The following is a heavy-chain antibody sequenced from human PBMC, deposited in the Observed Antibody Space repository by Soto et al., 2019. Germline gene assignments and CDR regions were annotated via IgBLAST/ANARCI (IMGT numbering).Heavy chain of an antibody. Sequence: PSETLSLTCTVSGGSISSYYWSWIRQPPGKGLEWIGYIYYSGSTNYNPSLKSRVTISVDTSKNQFSLKLSSVTAADTAVYYCARGGIFGPCYYYYMDVWGKGTTVTVSS. J-gene: IGHJ6*03. CDR1: GGSISSYY. CDR3: ARGGIFGPCYYYYMDV. V-gene: IGHV4-59*01. CDR2: IYYSGST. D-gene: IGHD3-3*01.